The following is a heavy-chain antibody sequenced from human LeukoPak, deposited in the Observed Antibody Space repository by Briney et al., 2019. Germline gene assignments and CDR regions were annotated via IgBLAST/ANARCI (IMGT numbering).Heavy chain of an antibody. CDR3: AGKGASGAFDI. V-gene: IGHV4-34*01. D-gene: IGHD4/OR15-4a*01. CDR2: INHSGST. Sequence: KPLETLSLTCAVYGGSFSGYYWSWIRQPPGKGLEWIGEINHSGSTNYNPSLKSRVTISVDTSKNQFSLKLSSVTAADTAVYYCAGKGASGAFDIWGQGTMVTVSS. J-gene: IGHJ3*02. CDR1: GGSFSGYY.